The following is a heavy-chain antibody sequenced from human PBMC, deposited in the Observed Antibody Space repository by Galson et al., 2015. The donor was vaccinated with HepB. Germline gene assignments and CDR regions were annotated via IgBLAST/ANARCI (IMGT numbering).Heavy chain of an antibody. V-gene: IGHV1-2*02. D-gene: IGHD6-19*01. CDR3: ARESKAVKEFDY. CDR2: INPNSGGT. Sequence: SVKVSCKASGYTFTDYYMHWVRQAPGQGLEWMGWINPNSGGTSYAQKFQGRVTMTRDTSISTAYMELSSLRSDDTAVYFCARESKAVKEFDYWGQGTLVTVSS. CDR1: GYTFTDYY. J-gene: IGHJ4*02.